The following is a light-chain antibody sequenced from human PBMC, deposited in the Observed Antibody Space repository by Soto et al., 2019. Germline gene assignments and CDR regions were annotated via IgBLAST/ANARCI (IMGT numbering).Light chain of an antibody. Sequence: EIVLTQSPDTLSLSPGERATLSCRASQSVSRHLAWYQQKPGQAPRLLIYDASNRATGIPDRFSGSGSGTDFTLTISSLEPEDFAVYYCQKRNNWPPVTFGGGTKVDIK. CDR3: QKRNNWPPVT. V-gene: IGKV3-11*01. J-gene: IGKJ4*01. CDR2: DAS. CDR1: QSVSRH.